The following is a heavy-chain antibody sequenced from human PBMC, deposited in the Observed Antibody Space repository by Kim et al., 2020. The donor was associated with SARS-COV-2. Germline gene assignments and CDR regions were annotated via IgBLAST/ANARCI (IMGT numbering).Heavy chain of an antibody. Sequence: SETLSLTCTVSGDSFNSGGYYWTWIRQHPGKGLEWIGYIHYTGTTQYNPSLKSRLSISVDTSKNQFSLTLRSVTDADTAVYYCARALGKYQLLGPLFDYFDNWGQGTLVTVSS. CDR3: ARALGKYQLLGPLFDYFDN. D-gene: IGHD2-2*01. J-gene: IGHJ4*02. CDR2: IHYTGTT. CDR1: GDSFNSGGYY. V-gene: IGHV4-31*03.